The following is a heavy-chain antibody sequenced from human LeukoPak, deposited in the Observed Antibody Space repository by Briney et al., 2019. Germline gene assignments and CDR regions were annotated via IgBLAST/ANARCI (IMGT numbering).Heavy chain of an antibody. D-gene: IGHD3-22*01. CDR3: ARKNYYDSSGYIDY. CDR2: IIPIFGTA. CDR1: GGTFSSYA. J-gene: IGHJ4*02. Sequence: SVKVSCKASGGTFSSYAISWVRQAPGQGLEWMGGIIPIFGTANYAQKFQGRVTITADKSTSTAYMELSSLRSEDTAVYYCARKNYYDSSGYIDYWGQGTLVTVSS. V-gene: IGHV1-69*06.